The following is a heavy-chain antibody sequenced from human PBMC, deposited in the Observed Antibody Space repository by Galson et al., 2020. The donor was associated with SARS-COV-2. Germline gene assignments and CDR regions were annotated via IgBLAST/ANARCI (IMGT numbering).Heavy chain of an antibody. CDR2: IKSKTDGGTT. J-gene: IGHJ4*02. CDR1: GFTFSNAW. D-gene: IGHD3-16*02. V-gene: IGHV3-15*01. CDR3: TTERVYDYVWGSYRYTGY. Sequence: GESLKISCAASGFTFSNAWMSWVRQAPGKGLEWVGRIKSKTDGGTTDYAAPVKGRFTISRDDSKNTLYLQMNSLKTEDTAVYYCTTERVYDYVWGSYRYTGYWGQGTLVTVSS.